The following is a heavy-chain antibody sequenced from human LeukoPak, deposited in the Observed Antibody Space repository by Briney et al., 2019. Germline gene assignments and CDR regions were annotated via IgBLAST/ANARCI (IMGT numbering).Heavy chain of an antibody. D-gene: IGHD3/OR15-3a*01. CDR2: IYYTGST. Sequence: SETLSLTCAVSGASISGSGYYLGWIRQPPGKGLEWIGNIYYTGSTYYNASLKSQVSISIDTSKNQFSLRLTSVTAADMAVYYCARQTGSGLFILPGGQGTLVTVSS. CDR1: GASISGSGYY. V-gene: IGHV4-39*01. CDR3: ARQTGSGLFILP. J-gene: IGHJ4*02.